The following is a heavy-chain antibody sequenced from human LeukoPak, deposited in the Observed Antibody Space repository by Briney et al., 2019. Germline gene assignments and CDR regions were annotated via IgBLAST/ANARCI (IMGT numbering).Heavy chain of an antibody. D-gene: IGHD4/OR15-4a*01. Sequence: SETLSLTCTVAGGSISSSSDYWGWVRQPPGKGLEWIATIYYIGSTQYNPSLKSRVTISVDTSKNQFSLKLSSVTAADTAVYYCARVGALPIWGQGTMVTVSS. CDR2: IYYIGST. V-gene: IGHV4-39*07. CDR3: ARVGALPI. J-gene: IGHJ3*02. CDR1: GGSISSSSDY.